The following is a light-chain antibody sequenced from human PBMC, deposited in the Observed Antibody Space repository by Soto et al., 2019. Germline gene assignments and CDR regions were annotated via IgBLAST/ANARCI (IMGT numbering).Light chain of an antibody. Sequence: QSALTQPASVSGFPGQSITISCTGTRSEVGSYNLVSWYQQRPGSAPKLVISEVSRRPSGVSNRFSGSKSGITASLTISGLQAEDEADYYCCSYAGSTSFAVFGSGTKVTVL. CDR3: CSYAGSTSFAV. J-gene: IGLJ1*01. V-gene: IGLV2-23*02. CDR2: EVS. CDR1: RSEVGSYNL.